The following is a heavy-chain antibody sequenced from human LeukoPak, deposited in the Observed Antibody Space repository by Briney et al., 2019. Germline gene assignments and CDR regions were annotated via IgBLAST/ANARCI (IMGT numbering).Heavy chain of an antibody. CDR1: GFTFSSYW. V-gene: IGHV3-74*01. D-gene: IGHD3-10*01. J-gene: IGHJ4*02. CDR2: INSDGSST. Sequence: GGSLRLSCAASGFTFSSYWMHWVRQAPGKGLVWVSRINSDGSSTSYADSVKGRFTISRDNAKNSLYLQMNSLRAEDTAVYYCAGTYYYGSGIYDFWGQGTLVTVSS. CDR3: AGTYYYGSGIYDF.